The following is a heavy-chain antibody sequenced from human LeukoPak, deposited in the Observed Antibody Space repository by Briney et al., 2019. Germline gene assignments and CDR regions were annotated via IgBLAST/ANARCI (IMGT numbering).Heavy chain of an antibody. D-gene: IGHD3-22*01. CDR1: GFTFSSYA. CDR3: ATVIDNSGSLGF. V-gene: IGHV3-30*04. CDR2: ISYDGSNK. Sequence: GRSLRLSCAASGFTFSSYAMHWVRQAPGKGLEWVAVISYDGSNKYYADSVKGRFTISRDNSKNTLYLQMNSLRAEDTAVYYCATVIDNSGSLGFWGQGTLVTVSS. J-gene: IGHJ4*02.